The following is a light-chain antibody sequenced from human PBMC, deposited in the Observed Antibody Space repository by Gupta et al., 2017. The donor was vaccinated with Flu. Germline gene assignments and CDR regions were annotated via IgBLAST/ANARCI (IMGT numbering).Light chain of an antibody. Sequence: DIVVTQSPLSLSVPPGEPASISCRSNQSLLHSNGYNYLDWYRQKPGQSPQLLIYLGSKRASGVPDRFTGSGSGSDFTLKITRVEAEDVGVYYCMQARHTLTFGGGTKVDMK. CDR1: QSLLHSNGYNY. V-gene: IGKV2-28*01. CDR3: MQARHTLT. J-gene: IGKJ4*01. CDR2: LGS.